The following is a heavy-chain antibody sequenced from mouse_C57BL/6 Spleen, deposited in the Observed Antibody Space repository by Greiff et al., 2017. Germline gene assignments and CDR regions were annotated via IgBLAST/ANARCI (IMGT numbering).Heavy chain of an antibody. D-gene: IGHD3-2*02. J-gene: IGHJ3*01. CDR2: INPNNGGT. Sequence: VQLQQSGPELVKPGASVKISCKASGYTFTDYYMNWVKQSHGKSLEWIGDINPNNGGTSYNQKFKGKATLTVDQSSSTAYMQLRSLTYEDSAVYYCARSELRGFAYWGPGTLVTVSA. CDR3: ARSELRGFAY. CDR1: GYTFTDYY. V-gene: IGHV1-26*01.